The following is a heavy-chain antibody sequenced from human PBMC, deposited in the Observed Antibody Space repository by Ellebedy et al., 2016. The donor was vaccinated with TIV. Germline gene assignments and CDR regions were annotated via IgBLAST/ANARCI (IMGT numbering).Heavy chain of an antibody. CDR2: INLPGSEK. D-gene: IGHD5-18*01. Sequence: GESLKISCAASGFTFSRFWMSWVRQPPGKGLEWVANINLPGSEKNYVDSVKGRFTISRDNAKNSVYLQMNSLRDEDTAVYYCARDFSAMVTSDYWGQGTLVSVFS. J-gene: IGHJ4*02. CDR1: GFTFSRFW. V-gene: IGHV3-7*01. CDR3: ARDFSAMVTSDY.